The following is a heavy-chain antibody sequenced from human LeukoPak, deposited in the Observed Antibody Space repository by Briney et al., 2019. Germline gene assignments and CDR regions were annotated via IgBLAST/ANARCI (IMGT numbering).Heavy chain of an antibody. D-gene: IGHD6-13*01. J-gene: IGHJ4*02. CDR2: IKQDGSEK. V-gene: IGHV3-7*01. CDR1: SNYW. Sequence: SGGSLRLSCEASNYWMSWVRQAPGKGLEWVANIKQDGSEKYYVDSVKGRFTISRDNSKNTLYLQMNSLRAEDTAVYYCARVGAWGYSSSWYFDYWGQGTLVTVSS. CDR3: ARVGAWGYSSSWYFDY.